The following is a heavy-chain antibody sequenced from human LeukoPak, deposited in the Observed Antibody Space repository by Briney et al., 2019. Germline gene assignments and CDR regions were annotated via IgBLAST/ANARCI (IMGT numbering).Heavy chain of an antibody. J-gene: IGHJ4*02. V-gene: IGHV3-66*02. CDR1: GFTVSSNY. Sequence: GRCLRLSCAASGFTVSSNYMSWVRQAPGKGREWVSVIYSGGSTYYAHSVKGRFTISRDNSNNTLYLQMNSLRAEDTAVYYCARVGSGSYFDYWGQGTLVTVSS. CDR2: IYSGGST. CDR3: ARVGSGSYFDY. D-gene: IGHD1-26*01.